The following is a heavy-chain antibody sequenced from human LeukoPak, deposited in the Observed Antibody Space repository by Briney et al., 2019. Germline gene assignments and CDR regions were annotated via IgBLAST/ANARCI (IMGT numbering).Heavy chain of an antibody. CDR1: VYTFTSYE. CDR3: ARGSGYYDSSGYVNWFDP. V-gene: IGHV1-8*01. Sequence: ASVKVSCMASVYTFTSYEINCGRQATGQGLEWVGWMNPNSGNTGYAQKVQGRVTMTSNTSISTAYMELSSLRSEDTAVYYCARGSGYYDSSGYVNWFDPWGQGTLVTVSS. J-gene: IGHJ5*02. D-gene: IGHD3-22*01. CDR2: MNPNSGNT.